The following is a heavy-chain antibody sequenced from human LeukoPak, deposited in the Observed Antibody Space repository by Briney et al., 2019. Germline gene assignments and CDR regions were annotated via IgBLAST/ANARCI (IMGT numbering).Heavy chain of an antibody. V-gene: IGHV1-2*02. J-gene: IGHJ5*02. Sequence: ASVKVSCKTSGYTFIDYYLHWVRQAPGQGLEWMGWLNPNSGVTNYAQTFQGRVTMTRDTSMRTAYMELSRLRSDDTAVYYCARSIAVAGIIWFDPWGQGTLVTVSS. CDR1: GYTFIDYY. D-gene: IGHD6-19*01. CDR2: LNPNSGVT. CDR3: ARSIAVAGIIWFDP.